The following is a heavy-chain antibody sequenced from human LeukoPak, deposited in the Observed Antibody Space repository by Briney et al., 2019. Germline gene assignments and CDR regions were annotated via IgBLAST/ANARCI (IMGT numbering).Heavy chain of an antibody. J-gene: IGHJ4*02. CDR2: IDPSDSYA. D-gene: IGHD3-10*01. V-gene: IGHV5-10-1*01. CDR3: PKQHGVYYWDLCFGY. Sequence: GESLKISCKGSGYSFTKNWISWVRQMPGKGLEGMGRIDPSDSYATYSPSFQGHVTISVDKSISTAYLQWSSLKASDPPMHYCPKQHGVYYWDLCFGYWGQGTLVTVSS. CDR1: GYSFTKNW.